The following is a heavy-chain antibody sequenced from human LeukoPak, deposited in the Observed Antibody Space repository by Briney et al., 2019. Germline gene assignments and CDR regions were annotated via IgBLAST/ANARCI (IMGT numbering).Heavy chain of an antibody. D-gene: IGHD2-2*01. CDR2: IRYDGSNK. Sequence: GGSLRLSCAASGFTFSSYAMHWVRQAPGKGLEWVAFIRYDGSNKYYADSVKGRFTISRDNSKNTLSLQMNSLRAEDTAVYYCAKVNWCSASCADAWGQGTLVTVSS. J-gene: IGHJ4*02. CDR1: GFTFSSYA. CDR3: AKVNWCSASCADA. V-gene: IGHV3-30*02.